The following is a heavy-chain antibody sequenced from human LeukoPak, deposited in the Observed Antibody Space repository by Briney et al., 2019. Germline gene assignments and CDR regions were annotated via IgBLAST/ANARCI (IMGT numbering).Heavy chain of an antibody. CDR2: IIPIFGTA. CDR1: GGTFSSYA. CDR3: ACSMVRGVIIPNYYYYYMDV. Sequence: SVKVSCKASGGTFSSYAISWVRQAPGQGLEWMGGIIPIFGTANYAQKFQGRVTITADESTSTAYMELSSPRSEDTAVYYCACSMVRGVIIPNYYYYYMDVWGKGTTVTVSS. V-gene: IGHV1-69*13. J-gene: IGHJ6*03. D-gene: IGHD3-10*01.